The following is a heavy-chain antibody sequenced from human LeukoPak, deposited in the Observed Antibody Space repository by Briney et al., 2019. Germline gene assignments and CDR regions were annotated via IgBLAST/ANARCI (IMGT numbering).Heavy chain of an antibody. V-gene: IGHV3-9*01. CDR3: AKDGCTSTSCFYFDY. J-gene: IGHJ4*02. Sequence: PGRSLRLSCAASGFTFDDYAMHWVRQAPGKGLEWVSGISWNSGSIGYADSVKGRFTISRDNAKNSLYLQMNSLRAEDTALYYCAKDGCTSTSCFYFDYCGQGTLVTVSS. CDR2: ISWNSGSI. CDR1: GFTFDDYA. D-gene: IGHD2-2*01.